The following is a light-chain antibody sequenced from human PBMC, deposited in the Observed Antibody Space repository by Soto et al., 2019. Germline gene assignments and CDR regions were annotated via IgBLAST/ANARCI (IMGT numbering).Light chain of an antibody. CDR1: QSVGKY. CDR2: GIS. J-gene: IGKJ5*01. Sequence: EIVMTQSAATMSFSPGERATLSCRASQSVGKYLVWYQQKPGQPPRLLIYGISSRANGIPDRFSGSGSGTDFTLTISRLEPEDYAVYYCQQYDVSPPITFGQGTRLEIK. V-gene: IGKV3-20*01. CDR3: QQYDVSPPIT.